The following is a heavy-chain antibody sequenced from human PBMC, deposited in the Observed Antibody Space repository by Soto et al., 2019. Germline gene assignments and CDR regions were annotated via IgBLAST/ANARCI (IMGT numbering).Heavy chain of an antibody. V-gene: IGHV1-18*04. CDR1: EHTFTNYG. CDR2: INTYSGNT. CDR3: AGGQGSLIQYYFGY. J-gene: IGHJ4*02. D-gene: IGHD1-1*01. Sequence: ASVKVSCKASEHTFTNYGINWVRLAPGQGLEWMGWINTYSGNTIYAQKFQDRLTITTDTSTNAASMELRSLTSDDTAVFYCAGGQGSLIQYYFGYWGQGTLVTVSS.